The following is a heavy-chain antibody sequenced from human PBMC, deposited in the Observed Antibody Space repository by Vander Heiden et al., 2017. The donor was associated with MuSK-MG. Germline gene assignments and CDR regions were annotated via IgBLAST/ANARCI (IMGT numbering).Heavy chain of an antibody. CDR2: IRGKRYIYAT. Sequence: EAQLVESGGGLAHPGGSLKLSCAASGLTFSDPAIHWVRQASGKGLEWVGRIRGKRYIYATEYAPSVKGRFTISRDESKTTAYLQMNSLKAEDTAVYYCTRHGGAWYGVEYWGQGTLLSVSS. J-gene: IGHJ4*02. D-gene: IGHD6-19*01. CDR1: GLTFSDPA. V-gene: IGHV3-73*01. CDR3: TRHGGAWYGVEY.